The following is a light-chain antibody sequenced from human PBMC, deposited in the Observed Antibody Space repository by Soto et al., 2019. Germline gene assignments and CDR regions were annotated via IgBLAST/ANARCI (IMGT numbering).Light chain of an antibody. CDR3: QQADT. CDR2: DAS. J-gene: IGKJ1*01. V-gene: IGKV3-11*01. Sequence: EIVLTQSPATLSLSPGERATLSCRASQSVSSYLAWYQQKPGQAPRLLIYDASNRATGIPARFSGSGSGTDFTLTISSLESEDFAVYYCQQADTFGQGTKVEIK. CDR1: QSVSSY.